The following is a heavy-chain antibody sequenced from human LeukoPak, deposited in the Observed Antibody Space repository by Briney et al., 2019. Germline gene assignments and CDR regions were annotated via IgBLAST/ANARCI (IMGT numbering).Heavy chain of an antibody. D-gene: IGHD4-23*01. CDR1: GYTFTSYY. V-gene: IGHV1-46*01. J-gene: IGHJ3*02. CDR2: INPSGGST. Sequence: VASVKVSCKASGYTFTSYYMHWVRQAPGQGLEWMGIINPSGGSTSYAQKFQGRVTMTRDTFTSTVYMGLSSLSSEDTAVFYCARAGFYGGNSWYDAFDIWGQGTMVTVSS. CDR3: ARAGFYGGNSWYDAFDI.